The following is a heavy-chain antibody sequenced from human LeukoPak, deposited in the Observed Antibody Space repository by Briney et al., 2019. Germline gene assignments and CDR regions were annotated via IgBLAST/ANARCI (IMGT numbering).Heavy chain of an antibody. D-gene: IGHD2-8*01. V-gene: IGHV1-2*02. CDR3: AVVGYCTNGVCSPYMDIDY. CDR2: INPNSGGT. J-gene: IGHJ4*02. Sequence: ASVKVSCKASGYTFTGYYMHWVRQAPGQGLEWMGWINPNSGGTNYAQKFQGRVTMTRDTSITTAYMEMSRLRSDDTAVYYCAVVGYCTNGVCSPYMDIDYWGQGTLVTVSS. CDR1: GYTFTGYY.